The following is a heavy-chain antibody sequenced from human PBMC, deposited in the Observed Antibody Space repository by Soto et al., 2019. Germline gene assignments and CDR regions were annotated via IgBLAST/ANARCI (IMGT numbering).Heavy chain of an antibody. D-gene: IGHD3-10*01. CDR1: GGSISSGGYY. CDR2: IYYSGST. CDR3: ARDRYGSGSPPFDY. J-gene: IGHJ4*02. Sequence: QVQLQESGPGLVKPSQTLSLTCTVSGGSISSGGYYWSWIRQHPGKGLEWIGYIYYSGSTYYNPSLKSRVTISVDTSKNQFSLKLTSVTAAGTAVYYCARDRYGSGSPPFDYWGQGTLATVSS. V-gene: IGHV4-31*03.